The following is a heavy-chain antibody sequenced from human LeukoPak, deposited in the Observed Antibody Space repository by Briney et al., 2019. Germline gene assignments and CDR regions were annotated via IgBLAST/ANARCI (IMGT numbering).Heavy chain of an antibody. CDR2: FDPEDGET. Sequence: ASVKVSCKVSGYTLTELSMHWVRQAPGKGLEWMGGFDPEDGETIYAQKFQGRVTMTEDTSTDTAYMELSSLRSEDTAVYYCARDLRDYYGSGSYYRGYYYMDVWGKGTTVTISS. CDR3: ARDLRDYYGSGSYYRGYYYMDV. CDR1: GYTLTELS. D-gene: IGHD3-10*01. V-gene: IGHV1-24*01. J-gene: IGHJ6*03.